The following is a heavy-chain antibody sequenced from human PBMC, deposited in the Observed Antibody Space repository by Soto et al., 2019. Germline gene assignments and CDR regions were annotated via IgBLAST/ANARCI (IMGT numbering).Heavy chain of an antibody. CDR1: GFIFSSHG. CDR2: IWYDGSIK. D-gene: IGHD6-13*01. J-gene: IGHJ2*01. V-gene: IGHV3-33*01. Sequence: QVQLVESGGGVVQPGRSLRLSCAASGFIFSSHGMHWVRQVPGKGLEWLAVIWYDGSIKYYGDSVKGRFTISRDNSKNKLDLKVNSLRVEETAVYYCARGPPHSSRLYWYLDFWGCGTLVSVSS. CDR3: ARGPPHSSRLYWYLDF.